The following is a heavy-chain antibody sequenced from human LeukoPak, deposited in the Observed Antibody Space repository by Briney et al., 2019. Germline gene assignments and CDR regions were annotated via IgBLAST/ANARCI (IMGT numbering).Heavy chain of an antibody. CDR3: ARQPPGVYDTTQNWFDP. J-gene: IGHJ5*02. V-gene: IGHV5-10-1*01. Sequence: GESLKISCKVSGYSFPSYWITWVRQMPGKGLEWMGRTAPSDSHTNYSPSFEGHVTISVDKSISTAYLQWSSLKASDTAMYYCARQPPGVYDTTQNWFDPWGQGTLVTVSS. D-gene: IGHD3-22*01. CDR2: TAPSDSHT. CDR1: GYSFPSYW.